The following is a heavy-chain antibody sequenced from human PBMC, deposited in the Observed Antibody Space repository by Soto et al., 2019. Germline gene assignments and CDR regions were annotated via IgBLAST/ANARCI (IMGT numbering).Heavy chain of an antibody. J-gene: IGHJ4*02. CDR3: AHIQIRSGGVIVSNY. V-gene: IGHV3-23*01. CDR1: GFTFSSYA. Sequence: EVQLLESGGGLVQPGGSLRLSCAASGFTFSSYAMSWVRQAPGKGLEWFSSLTDTGGSTYYADSVKVRFTISRDNSKNTVYLQMNSMRAEDTAVYYCAHIQIRSGGVIVSNYWGQGTLVTVSS. D-gene: IGHD3-16*02. CDR2: LTDTGGST.